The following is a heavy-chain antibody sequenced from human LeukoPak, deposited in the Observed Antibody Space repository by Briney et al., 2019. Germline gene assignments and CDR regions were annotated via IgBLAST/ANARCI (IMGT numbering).Heavy chain of an antibody. D-gene: IGHD1-7*01. CDR2: MNADGRTI. V-gene: IGHV3-74*01. CDR3: ARAGNYYFDL. J-gene: IGHJ2*01. Sequence: GGSLRLSCAASGFTFSSSWMHWVRHGPGKGLVWVARMNADGRTINYADSVKGRFTITRDNAKNTLYLQMNSLRTEDAAVYYCARAGNYYFDLWGRGTQVTVSS. CDR1: GFTFSSSW.